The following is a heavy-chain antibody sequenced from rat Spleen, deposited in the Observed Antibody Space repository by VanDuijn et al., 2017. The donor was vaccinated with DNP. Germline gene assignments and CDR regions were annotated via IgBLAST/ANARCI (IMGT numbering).Heavy chain of an antibody. CDR2: ITTSGDST. CDR1: GFTFRNYY. CDR3: TKDAFDY. V-gene: IGHV5-27*01. J-gene: IGHJ2*01. Sequence: EVQLVESGGGLVQPGRSLKLSCAASGFTFRNYYMAWVRQVPGKGLEWVASITTSGDSTSSPDSVKGRLTISRDNAKSTLYLQMESLRSEDSATYYCTKDAFDYWGQGVKVTVSS.